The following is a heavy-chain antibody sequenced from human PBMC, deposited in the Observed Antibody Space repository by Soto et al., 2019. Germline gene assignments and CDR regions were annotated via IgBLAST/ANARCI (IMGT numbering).Heavy chain of an antibody. CDR3: ASSYSNYALIDYYYYGMDV. D-gene: IGHD4-4*01. J-gene: IGHJ6*02. Sequence: QVQLVQSGAEVKKPGASVKVSCKASGYTFTSYAMHWVRQAPGQRLEWMGWINASNGNTKYSQKFQGRVTMTRDTSASTAYIELSSLRSEDTAVYYCASSYSNYALIDYYYYGMDVWGQGTTVTVSS. CDR2: INASNGNT. V-gene: IGHV1-3*01. CDR1: GYTFTSYA.